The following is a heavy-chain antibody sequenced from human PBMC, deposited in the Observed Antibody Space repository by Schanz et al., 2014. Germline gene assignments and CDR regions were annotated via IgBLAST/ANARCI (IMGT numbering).Heavy chain of an antibody. CDR2: ISDSGDST. J-gene: IGHJ4*02. CDR3: ASAFLEYYGDIAY. D-gene: IGHD4-17*01. V-gene: IGHV3-11*05. CDR1: GFTFSDYY. Sequence: VQLVESGGGLVKPGGSLRLSCVVSGFTFSDYYMTWIRQAPGKGLEWVSDISDSGDSTHYADSVKGRFTISRDNYKNTLYLQMNSLSAEDAAVYFCASAFLEYYGDIAYWGQGTLLTVSS.